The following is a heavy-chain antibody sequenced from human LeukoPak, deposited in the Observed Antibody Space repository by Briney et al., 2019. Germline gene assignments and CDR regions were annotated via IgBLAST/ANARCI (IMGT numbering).Heavy chain of an antibody. D-gene: IGHD6-19*01. V-gene: IGHV1-18*01. CDR3: ARPLGGSGPGIAVAGTRYYGMDV. Sequence: GASVKVSCKASGYTFTSYGISWVRQAPGQGLEWMGWISAYNGNTNYAQKLQGRVTITADKSTSTAYMELSSLRSEDTAVYYCARPLGGSGPGIAVAGTRYYGMDVWGQGTTVTVSS. J-gene: IGHJ6*02. CDR1: GYTFTSYG. CDR2: ISAYNGNT.